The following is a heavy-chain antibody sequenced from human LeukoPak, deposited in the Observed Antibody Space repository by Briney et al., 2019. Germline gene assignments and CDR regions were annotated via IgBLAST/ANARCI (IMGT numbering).Heavy chain of an antibody. CDR1: GYSFTSYW. V-gene: IGHV5-51*01. CDR3: ARRPQGYYDSSGYYGAFDI. D-gene: IGHD3-22*01. Sequence: GESLKISCKGSGYSFTSYWIGWARQMPGKGLEWMGIIYPGDSDTRYSPSFQGQVTISADKSISTAYLQWSSLKASDTAMYYCARRPQGYYDSSGYYGAFDIWGQGTMVTVSS. CDR2: IYPGDSDT. J-gene: IGHJ3*02.